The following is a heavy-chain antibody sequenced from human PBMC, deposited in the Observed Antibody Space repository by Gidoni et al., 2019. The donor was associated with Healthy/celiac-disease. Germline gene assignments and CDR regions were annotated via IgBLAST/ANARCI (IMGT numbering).Heavy chain of an antibody. CDR1: GFTVGSHY. CDR2: IYSGGST. Sequence: EVRLGGSGGALVRPGGSLRLSFAASGFTVGSHYMSWVRQAPGQWLGWVSVIYSGGSTYYADPVKGRFTISRANSKNTLYLQMISLRAAATAVYYCARVAIAAAGGAFDIWGQGTMVTVSS. J-gene: IGHJ3*02. D-gene: IGHD6-13*01. V-gene: IGHV3-53*01. CDR3: ARVAIAAAGGAFDI.